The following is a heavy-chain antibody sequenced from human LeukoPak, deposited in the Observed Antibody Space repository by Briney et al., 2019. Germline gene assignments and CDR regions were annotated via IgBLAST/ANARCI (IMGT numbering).Heavy chain of an antibody. J-gene: IGHJ3*02. CDR3: ARGGRTIFGVVITTDNDAFDI. V-gene: IGHV3-48*03. CDR1: GFTFSNHE. Sequence: GGSLRLSCAASGFTFSNHEMNWVRQAPGKGLEWISYISDSGSTIYYSDSVKGRFTISRDNAKNSLYLQMNSLRAEDTAVYYCARGGRTIFGVVITTDNDAFDIWGQGTMVTVSS. D-gene: IGHD3-3*01. CDR2: ISDSGSTI.